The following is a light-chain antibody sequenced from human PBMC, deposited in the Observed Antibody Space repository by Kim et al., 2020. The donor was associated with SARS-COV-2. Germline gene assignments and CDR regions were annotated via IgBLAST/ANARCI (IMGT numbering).Light chain of an antibody. J-gene: IGKJ4*01. V-gene: IGKV3-20*01. Sequence: SPGERATLSCRASQSIRSNSVAWYQQRPGQAPWLLIYGTSNRASGISDRFSGSGSGTDFTLTISRLEPDDFAVYYCQQYGGSPLTFGGGTKVDIK. CDR1: QSIRSNS. CDR2: GTS. CDR3: QQYGGSPLT.